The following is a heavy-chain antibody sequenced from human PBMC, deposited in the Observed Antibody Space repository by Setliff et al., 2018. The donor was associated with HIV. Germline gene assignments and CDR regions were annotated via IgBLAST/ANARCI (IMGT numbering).Heavy chain of an antibody. V-gene: IGHV3-21*01. J-gene: IGHJ4*02. CDR2: ISSSGGYI. Sequence: LRLSCAASGFTFSSYTINWVRQAPGEGLEWVSSISSSGGYIYYADSVKGRFTIFRDTAKNSLYLQMNSLRAEDTAVYSCARARGGNSEWSYWGQGTLVTVSS. CDR1: GFTFSSYT. D-gene: IGHD2-15*01. CDR3: ARARGGNSEWSY.